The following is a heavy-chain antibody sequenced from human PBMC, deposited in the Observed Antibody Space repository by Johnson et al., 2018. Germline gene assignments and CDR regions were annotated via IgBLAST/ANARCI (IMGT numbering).Heavy chain of an antibody. Sequence: EVQLVESGGGLVKXGGSLRLSCAASGFTFSSYSMNWVRQAPGKGLEWVSSISSSSSFIYYTDSVKGRFTISRDNAKNSLYLQMNSRSAEDTAVYYCARAFFTVTTEGMDVWGQGTTVTVSS. V-gene: IGHV3-21*01. D-gene: IGHD4-17*01. CDR2: ISSSSSFI. CDR1: GFTFSSYS. J-gene: IGHJ6*02. CDR3: ARAFFTVTTEGMDV.